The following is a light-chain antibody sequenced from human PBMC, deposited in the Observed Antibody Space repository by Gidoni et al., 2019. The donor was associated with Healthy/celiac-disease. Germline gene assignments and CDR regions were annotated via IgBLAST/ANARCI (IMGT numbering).Light chain of an antibody. Sequence: DIQMTQSPSTLSASVGDRVTLTCRASQSISSWLAWYQQKPGKAPKLLIYKASSLERGVPSRFSGSGSGTEFTLTISSLQPDDFATYYCQQYNSYSYTFGQGTKLEI. CDR2: KAS. J-gene: IGKJ2*01. V-gene: IGKV1-5*03. CDR1: QSISSW. CDR3: QQYNSYSYT.